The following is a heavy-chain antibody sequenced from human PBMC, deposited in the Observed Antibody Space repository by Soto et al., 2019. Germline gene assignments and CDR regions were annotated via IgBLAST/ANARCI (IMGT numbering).Heavy chain of an antibody. D-gene: IGHD2-2*01. CDR1: GGTFSSYA. V-gene: IGHV1-69*13. CDR3: AGERASMAHNWFDP. J-gene: IGHJ5*02. Sequence: GASVKVSCTASGGTFSSYAISWVRQALGQGLEWMGGIIPTFGTANYAQKFQGRVTITADESTSTAYMELSSLRSEDTAVYYCAGERASMAHNWFDPWGQGTLVTVSS. CDR2: IIPTFGTA.